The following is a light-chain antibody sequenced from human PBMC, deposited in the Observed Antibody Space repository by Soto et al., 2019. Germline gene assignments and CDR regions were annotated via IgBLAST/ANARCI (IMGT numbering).Light chain of an antibody. J-gene: IGKJ4*01. Sequence: DIQMTQSPSTLSASVGDRVTITCRSSQSISSWLAWYQQKPGKAPKLLIYKASSLESGVPSRFSGSGSGTEFTLTISSLQPNDFATYYCQQYNSFALTFGGGTKVEIK. CDR1: QSISSW. V-gene: IGKV1-5*03. CDR2: KAS. CDR3: QQYNSFALT.